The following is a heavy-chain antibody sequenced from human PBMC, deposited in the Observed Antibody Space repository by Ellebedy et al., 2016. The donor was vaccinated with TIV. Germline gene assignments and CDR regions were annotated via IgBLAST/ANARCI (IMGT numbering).Heavy chain of an antibody. V-gene: IGHV3-13*01. CDR1: GFTFSSYW. CDR2: IGTAGDT. CDR3: ARASNGLDV. Sequence: GESLKISCAASGFTFSSYWMHWVRQATGKGLEWISAIGTAGDTYYSGSVKGRFTISRENAKNSLYLQMNSLKSGDTAVYYCARASNGLDVWGQGTTVTVFS. J-gene: IGHJ6*02.